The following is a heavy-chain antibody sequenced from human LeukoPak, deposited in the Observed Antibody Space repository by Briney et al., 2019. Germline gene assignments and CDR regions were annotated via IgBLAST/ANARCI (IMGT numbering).Heavy chain of an antibody. J-gene: IGHJ5*02. CDR1: GHTFTSYD. D-gene: IGHD3-22*01. CDR2: MNPNSGNT. V-gene: IGHV1-8*02. CDR3: ARMSYYDSSGDNWFDP. Sequence: GASVKVSCKASGHTFTSYDINWVRQATGQGLEWMGWMNPNSGNTAYAQKFQGRVTMTRNTSISTAYMELSSLRSEDTAVYYCARMSYYDSSGDNWFDPWGQGTLVTVSS.